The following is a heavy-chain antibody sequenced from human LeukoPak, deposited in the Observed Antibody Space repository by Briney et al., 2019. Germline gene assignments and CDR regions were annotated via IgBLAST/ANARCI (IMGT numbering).Heavy chain of an antibody. CDR1: GYTFTGYY. CDR3: ARDYPVVPYYYDSSGYYPGI. D-gene: IGHD3-22*01. Sequence: GASVKVSCKASGYTFTGYYMHWVRQAPGQGLEWMGWINPNSGDTNYAQKFQGRVTMTRDTSISTAYMELSRLRSDDTAVYYCARDYPVVPYYYDSSGYYPGIWGQGTMVTVSS. J-gene: IGHJ3*02. V-gene: IGHV1-2*02. CDR2: INPNSGDT.